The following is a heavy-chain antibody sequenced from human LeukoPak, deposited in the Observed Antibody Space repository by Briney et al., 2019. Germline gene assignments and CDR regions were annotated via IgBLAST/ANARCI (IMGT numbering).Heavy chain of an antibody. Sequence: KYGESLKISCKGSGYRFTSYWIGWVRQMPGKGLEWKGLIYPGDSDTRYSPSFQGQVTISADKSSSTAYLQWSSLKASDTAMYYSARTSGAWRNYCDYWGQGTLVTVSS. D-gene: IGHD3-3*01. CDR3: ARTSGAWRNYCDY. CDR2: IYPGDSDT. CDR1: GYRFTSYW. J-gene: IGHJ4*02. V-gene: IGHV5-51*01.